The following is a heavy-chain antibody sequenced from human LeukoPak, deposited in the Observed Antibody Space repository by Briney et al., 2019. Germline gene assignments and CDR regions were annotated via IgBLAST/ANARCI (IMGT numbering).Heavy chain of an antibody. CDR1: GGSFSGYY. CDR2: INHSGST. CDR3: ARGRGTVVTPDRPHFDY. V-gene: IGHV4-34*01. Sequence: PSETLSLTCAVYGGSFSGYYWSWIRRPPGKGLEWIGEINHSGSTNYNPSLKSRVTISVDTSKNQFSLKLSSVTAADTAVYYCARGRGTVVTPDRPHFDYWGQGTLVTVSS. J-gene: IGHJ4*02. D-gene: IGHD4-23*01.